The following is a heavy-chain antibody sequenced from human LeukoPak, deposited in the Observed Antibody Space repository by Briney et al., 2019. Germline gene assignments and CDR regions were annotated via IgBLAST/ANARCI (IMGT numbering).Heavy chain of an antibody. CDR2: IHHTGTT. J-gene: IGHJ5*02. V-gene: IGHV4-31*03. D-gene: IGHD3-10*01. Sequence: SETLSLTCTVSGGSINTDNYYWSWIRQSPVKGLEWIGYIHHTGTTYYNPSLRSRVSISVFTSNNQFSLTLISVTAADTAVYYCARNLVPYFGELDPWGRGTLVTVSS. CDR1: GGSINTDNYY. CDR3: ARNLVPYFGELDP.